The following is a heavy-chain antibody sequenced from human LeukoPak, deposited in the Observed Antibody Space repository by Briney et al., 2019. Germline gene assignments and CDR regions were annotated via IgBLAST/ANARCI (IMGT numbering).Heavy chain of an antibody. D-gene: IGHD1-26*01. V-gene: IGHV3-48*01. CDR1: GFTFSSYH. CDR3: ARTHERELAY. CDR2: ISIFRSTL. J-gene: IGHJ4*02. Sequence: GGSLRLSCAASGFTFSSYHMNLVRQAPGKGLEGVSYISIFRSTLYYAESVKGRFTISRDDAKTSVYLQMTRLRGEDTAVYYCARTHERELAYWGQGTLVTVSS.